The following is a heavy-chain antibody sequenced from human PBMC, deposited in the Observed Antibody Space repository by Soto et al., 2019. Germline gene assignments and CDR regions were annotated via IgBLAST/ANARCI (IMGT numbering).Heavy chain of an antibody. D-gene: IGHD2-21*01. J-gene: IGHJ4*02. CDR1: GGSISSGDYY. V-gene: IGHV4-30-4*01. CDR2: IYYSGST. CDR3: ASDWAPYSIFDY. Sequence: PSETLSLTCTVSGGSISSGDYYWSWIRQPPGKGLEWIGYIYYSGSTYYNPSLKSRVTISVDTSKNQFSLKLSSVTAADTAVYYCASDWAPYSIFDYWGQGTLVTVSS.